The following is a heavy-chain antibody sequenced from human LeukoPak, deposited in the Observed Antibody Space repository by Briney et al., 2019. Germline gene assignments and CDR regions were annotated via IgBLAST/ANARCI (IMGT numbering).Heavy chain of an antibody. CDR1: GFPFGAYW. CDR3: ARDTASIFYYYYAMDV. CDR2: IKQDGSEK. D-gene: IGHD2/OR15-2a*01. Sequence: GGSRGLSLAASGFPFGAYWRGWFGKAQGRGWEGGPTIKQDGSEKYYVDSVKGQFTISRDNAKNSLYLQMSSLRAEDTAVYYCARDTASIFYYYYAMDVWGQGTTVTVSS. J-gene: IGHJ6*02. V-gene: IGHV3-7*03.